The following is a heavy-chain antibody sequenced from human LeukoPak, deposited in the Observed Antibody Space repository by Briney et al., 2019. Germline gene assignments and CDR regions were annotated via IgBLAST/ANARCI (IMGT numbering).Heavy chain of an antibody. CDR1: GGSLSSYF. Sequence: SSETLSLTCTVSGGSLSSYFWSWVRQPPGKGLEWLGYIYYSGSTNYNPSIKSRVTISVDTSKHQFSLKLSSVTAADTAVHYCARDWGYDSSGYFTYNWFDPWGQGTLVTVSS. J-gene: IGHJ5*02. CDR3: ARDWGYDSSGYFTYNWFDP. CDR2: IYYSGST. V-gene: IGHV4-59*01. D-gene: IGHD3-22*01.